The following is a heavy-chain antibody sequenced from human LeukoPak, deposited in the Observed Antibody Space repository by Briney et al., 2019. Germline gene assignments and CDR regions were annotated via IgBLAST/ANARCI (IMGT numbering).Heavy chain of an antibody. CDR2: FDPEDGET. CDR1: GYSLTELS. D-gene: IGHD1-26*01. J-gene: IGHJ6*02. V-gene: IGHV1-24*01. CDR3: ATRSGSYYYYGMDV. Sequence: VASVKVSCKVSGYSLTELSMHWVRQAPGKGLEWMGGFDPEDGETIYAQKFQGRVTMTEDTSTDTAYMELSSLRSEDTAVYYCATRSGSYYYYGMDVWGQGTTVTVSS.